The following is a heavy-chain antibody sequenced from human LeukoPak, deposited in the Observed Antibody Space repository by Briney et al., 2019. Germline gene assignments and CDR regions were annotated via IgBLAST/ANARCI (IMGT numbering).Heavy chain of an antibody. J-gene: IGHJ6*03. CDR3: ARDKGFGELAGYMDV. CDR2: ISSSGSTI. V-gene: IGHV3-11*04. D-gene: IGHD3-10*01. Sequence: PGGSLRLSCAASGFTFSDYYMSWIRQAPGKGREWVSYISSSGSTIYYAGSVKGRFTISRDNAKNSLYLQMNSLRAEDTTVYYCARDKGFGELAGYMDVWGKGTTVTVSS. CDR1: GFTFSDYY.